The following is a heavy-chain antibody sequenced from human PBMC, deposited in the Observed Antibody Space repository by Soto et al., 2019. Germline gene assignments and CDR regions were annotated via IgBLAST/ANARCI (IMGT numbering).Heavy chain of an antibody. CDR1: GASFNDNH. Sequence: SETLSLTCNVSGASFNDNHWSWIRQSPGKGLDWIADINHAGDTAYNPSLKSRLVISVDTSKSQFSLRLSSVTTADTAVYYCATGPGNAPMLRRIIGFSGPRGQGTLVTVSS. J-gene: IGHJ5*02. V-gene: IGHV4-34*01. D-gene: IGHD3-10*01. CDR3: ATGPGNAPMLRRIIGFSGP. CDR2: INHAGDT.